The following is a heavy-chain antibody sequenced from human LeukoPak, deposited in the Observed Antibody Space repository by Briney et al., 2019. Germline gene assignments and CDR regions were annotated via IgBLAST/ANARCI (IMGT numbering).Heavy chain of an antibody. D-gene: IGHD5-18*01. V-gene: IGHV4-34*01. Sequence: SETLSLTCAVYGGSFSGYYWSWIRQPPGKGLEWIGEINHSGSTNYNPSLKSRVTISVDTSKNQFSLKLSSMTAADTAVYYCARGNSYGYYYWGQGTLVTVSS. CDR3: ARGNSYGYYY. CDR2: INHSGST. J-gene: IGHJ4*02. CDR1: GGSFSGYY.